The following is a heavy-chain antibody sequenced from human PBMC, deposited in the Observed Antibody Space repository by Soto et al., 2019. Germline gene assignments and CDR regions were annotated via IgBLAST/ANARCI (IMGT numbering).Heavy chain of an antibody. D-gene: IGHD3-22*01. V-gene: IGHV1-2*02. J-gene: IGHJ3*02. CDR1: GYTFTVFY. Sequence: ASVKVSCKASGYTFTVFYMHWVRQAPGQGPEWMGWINPNSNGTNYAQRFQGRVTMTTDTSISTAYMELSGLKSDDTAVYYCARPPYYYDSNGYPFDAFEIWGQGTMVTVSS. CDR2: INPNSNGT. CDR3: ARPPYYYDSNGYPFDAFEI.